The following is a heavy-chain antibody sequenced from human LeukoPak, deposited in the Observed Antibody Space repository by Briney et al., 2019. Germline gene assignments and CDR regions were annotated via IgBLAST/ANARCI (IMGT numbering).Heavy chain of an antibody. CDR2: INHSGST. Sequence: IPSETLSLTCAVYGGSFSGYYWSWIRQPPGKGLEWIGEINHSGSTNYNPSLKSRVTISVDTSKNQFSLKLSSVTAADTAVYYCARGRPRRERWLQLRNLRNDYWGQGTLVTVSS. D-gene: IGHD5-24*01. CDR1: GGSFSGYY. J-gene: IGHJ4*02. CDR3: ARGRPRRERWLQLRNLRNDY. V-gene: IGHV4-34*01.